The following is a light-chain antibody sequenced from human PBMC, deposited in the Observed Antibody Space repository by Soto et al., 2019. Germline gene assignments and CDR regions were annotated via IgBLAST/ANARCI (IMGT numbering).Light chain of an antibody. CDR3: CSYTTTTTWV. CDR1: SSDVGSYNL. Sequence: QSALAQPASVSGSPGQSITISCTGTSSDVGSYNLVSWYQQQPGKAPKLIIYEVSNRPSGVSDRFFGSKSGNAASLTISGLQADVDGDYSCCSYTTTTTWVFGGGTKLTVL. J-gene: IGLJ3*02. V-gene: IGLV2-14*02. CDR2: EVS.